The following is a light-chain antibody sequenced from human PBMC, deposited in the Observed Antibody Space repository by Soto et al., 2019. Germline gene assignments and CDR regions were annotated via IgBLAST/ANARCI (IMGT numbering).Light chain of an antibody. CDR1: QSISNK. J-gene: IGKJ1*01. CDR3: QQYNLWPPET. CDR2: GAS. Sequence: EIMLTQSPATLSLSPGERATLSCRASQSISNKLAWYQQKPGQVPRLLLFGASTRATGIPTRVTGSGSGTEFILTISSLQSEDSAVYYCQQYNLWPPETFGQGTKVDIK. V-gene: IGKV3-15*01.